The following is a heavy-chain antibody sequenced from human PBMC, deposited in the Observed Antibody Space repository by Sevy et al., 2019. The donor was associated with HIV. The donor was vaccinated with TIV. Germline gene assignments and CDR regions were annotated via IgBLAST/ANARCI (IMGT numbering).Heavy chain of an antibody. Sequence: SETLSLTCAVSGYSFSSGYYWGWIRQPPGKGLEWIGSFYHSGSTYYNPSLKSRVSISADTSKNRFSLKLSSVTAADTAVYYCASAIVGAFDAFDIWGQGTMVTVSS. CDR3: ASAIVGAFDAFDI. V-gene: IGHV4-38-2*01. CDR1: GYSFSSGYY. J-gene: IGHJ3*02. D-gene: IGHD1-26*01. CDR2: FYHSGST.